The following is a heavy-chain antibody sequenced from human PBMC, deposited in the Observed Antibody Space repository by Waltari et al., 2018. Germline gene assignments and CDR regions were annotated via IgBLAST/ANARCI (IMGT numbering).Heavy chain of an antibody. CDR2: IYHSGST. CDR3: ARRKESGSYSGAFDI. J-gene: IGHJ3*02. Sequence: QVQLQESGTGLVKPSETLSLTCAVSGYSISSGYYWGWIRQPPGKGLEWIGSIYHSGSTYYNPSLKSRVTISVDTSKNQFSLKLSSVTAADTAVYYCARRKESGSYSGAFDIWGQGTMVTVSS. CDR1: GYSISSGYY. D-gene: IGHD1-26*01. V-gene: IGHV4-38-2*01.